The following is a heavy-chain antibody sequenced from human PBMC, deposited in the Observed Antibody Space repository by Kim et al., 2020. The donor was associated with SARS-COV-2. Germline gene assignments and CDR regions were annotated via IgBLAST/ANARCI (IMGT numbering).Heavy chain of an antibody. D-gene: IGHD5-18*01. CDR3: ARDPSSYGYSVVGFDP. CDR1: GGSISSSSYY. CDR2: IYYSGST. J-gene: IGHJ5*02. Sequence: SETLSLTCTVSGGSISSSSYYWGWIRQPPGKGLEWIGSIYYSGSTYYNPSLKSRVTISVDTSKNQFSLKLSSVTAADTAVYYCARDPSSYGYSVVGFDPWGQGTLVTVSS. V-gene: IGHV4-39*02.